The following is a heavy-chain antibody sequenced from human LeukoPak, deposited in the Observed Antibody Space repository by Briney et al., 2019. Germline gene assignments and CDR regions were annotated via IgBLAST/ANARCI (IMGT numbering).Heavy chain of an antibody. CDR1: GYSFTSYW. Sequence: GESLKISCKGSGYSFTSYWIGWVRQMPGKGLEWMGIIYPSDSDTRYSPSFQGQVTISADKSISTAYLQWSSLKASDTAIYYCARRYYDSSGYYCLDYWGQGTLVTVS. V-gene: IGHV5-51*01. CDR3: ARRYYDSSGYYCLDY. D-gene: IGHD3-22*01. J-gene: IGHJ4*02. CDR2: IYPSDSDT.